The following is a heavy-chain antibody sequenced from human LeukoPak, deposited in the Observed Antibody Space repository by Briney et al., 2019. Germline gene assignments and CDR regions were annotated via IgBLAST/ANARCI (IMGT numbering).Heavy chain of an antibody. CDR1: GFNFNIYA. CDR3: ARGLGYCSRTSCYPYY. J-gene: IGHJ4*02. V-gene: IGHV3-64*01. CDR2: ISGNGDTT. Sequence: GGSLRLSCAASGFNFNIYAMFWVRQAPGKGLEYVSAISGNGDTTDYANSVKGRFNISIDNSKNTLYLQMGSLRAEDMGAYYCARGLGYCSRTSCYPYYWGQGTLVSVSS. D-gene: IGHD2-2*01.